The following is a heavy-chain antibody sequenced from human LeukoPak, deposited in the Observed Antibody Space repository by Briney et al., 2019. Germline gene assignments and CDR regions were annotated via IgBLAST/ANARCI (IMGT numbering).Heavy chain of an antibody. CDR3: ARESSGYLYYFEY. D-gene: IGHD3-22*01. Sequence: GGSLRLSCAPPGFSFSSDAMSSVRQAPGKGLGWVSAISESGGYTHYARSVKGGFTASRDNSTNTRSLQMKTLRAQGTPLYYIARESSGYLYYFEYWGQGTLVTVSS. CDR1: GFSFSSDA. J-gene: IGHJ4*02. V-gene: IGHV3-23*01. CDR2: ISESGGYT.